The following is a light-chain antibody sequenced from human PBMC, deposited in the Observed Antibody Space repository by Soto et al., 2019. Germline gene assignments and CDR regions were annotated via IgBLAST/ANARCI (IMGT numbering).Light chain of an antibody. CDR1: QSVTSN. J-gene: IGKJ1*01. CDR2: GAS. V-gene: IGKV3-15*01. Sequence: EIVMTQSPATLSISPGARAPLSCRASQSVTSNLAWYQQKLGQAPRLLIYGASTRATGIPARFSGSGSGTEFTLTISSLQSEDFAVYYCQQYNNWPPTFGQGTKVDIK. CDR3: QQYNNWPPT.